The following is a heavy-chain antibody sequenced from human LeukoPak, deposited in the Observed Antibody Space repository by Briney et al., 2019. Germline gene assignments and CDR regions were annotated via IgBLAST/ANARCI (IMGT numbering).Heavy chain of an antibody. CDR3: ATLYSSSPRVGYFDY. D-gene: IGHD6-6*01. V-gene: IGHV4-59*12. Sequence: SETLSLTCSVSGGSISNYYWSWIRQSPGKGPEWIGYIYNSGSTNYNPSLKSRVTISVDKSKNQFSLKLSSVTAADTAVYYCATLYSSSPRVGYFDYWGQGTLVTVSS. CDR2: IYNSGST. J-gene: IGHJ4*02. CDR1: GGSISNYY.